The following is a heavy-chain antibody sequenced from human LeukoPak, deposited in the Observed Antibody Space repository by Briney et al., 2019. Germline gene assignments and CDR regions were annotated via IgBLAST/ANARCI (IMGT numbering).Heavy chain of an antibody. Sequence: SETLSLTCTVSGGSISSSSYYWGWIRQPPGKGLEWIGSIYYSGSTYYNPSLKGRVTISVDTSKNQFSLKLSSVTAADTAVYYCARRKYGSGSYYFYYYMDVWGKGTTVTVSS. D-gene: IGHD3-10*01. V-gene: IGHV4-39*01. J-gene: IGHJ6*03. CDR1: GGSISSSSYY. CDR2: IYYSGST. CDR3: ARRKYGSGSYYFYYYMDV.